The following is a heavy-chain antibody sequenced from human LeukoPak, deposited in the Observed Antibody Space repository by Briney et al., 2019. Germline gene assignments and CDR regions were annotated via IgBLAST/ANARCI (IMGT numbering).Heavy chain of an antibody. CDR1: GYTFTSYD. J-gene: IGHJ4*02. V-gene: IGHV1-8*01. D-gene: IGHD4-17*01. CDR2: MNPNSGNT. CDR3: ARYSHGDYLGLDY. Sequence: ASVKVSCKASGYTFTSYDINWVRQATGQGLESMGWMNPNSGNTGYAQKFQGRVTMTRNTSISTAYMELSSLRSDDTAVYYCARYSHGDYLGLDYWGQGTLVTVSS.